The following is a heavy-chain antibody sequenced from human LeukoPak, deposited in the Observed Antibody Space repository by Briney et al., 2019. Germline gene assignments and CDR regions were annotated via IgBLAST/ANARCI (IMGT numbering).Heavy chain of an antibody. V-gene: IGHV4-34*01. CDR2: INHSGST. CDR3: ASGWVPFDL. J-gene: IGHJ4*02. CDR1: GGSFSGYF. Sequence: SETLSLTCAVYGGSFSGYFRSWIRQPPGKGLEWIGEINHSGSTNYNPSLKSRVTISVDTSKNQFSLKLSSVTAADTAVYYCASGWVPFDLWGEGSLVTVSS. D-gene: IGHD1-14*01.